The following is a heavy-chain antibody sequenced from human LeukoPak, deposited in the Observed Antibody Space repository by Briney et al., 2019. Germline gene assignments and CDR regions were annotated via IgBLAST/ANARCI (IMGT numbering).Heavy chain of an antibody. J-gene: IGHJ4*02. V-gene: IGHV1-69*04. CDR1: GGTFSSYA. CDR2: IIPIFGIA. CDR3: ANEPGVEMPTIRSSAPV. D-gene: IGHD5-24*01. Sequence: SVKVSCKASGGTFSSYAISWVRQAPGQGLEWMGRIIPIFGIANYAQKFQGRVTITADKSTSTAYMELSSLRSEDTAVYYCANEPGVEMPTIRSSAPVWGQGTLVTVSS.